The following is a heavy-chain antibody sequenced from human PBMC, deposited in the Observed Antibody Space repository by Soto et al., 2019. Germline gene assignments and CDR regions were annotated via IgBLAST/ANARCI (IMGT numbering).Heavy chain of an antibody. CDR2: ISSSSSYI. D-gene: IGHD3-22*01. CDR1: GFTFSSYS. CDR3: ARDGTYYYDSSGYPLLDYFDY. J-gene: IGHJ4*02. Sequence: GGSLGLSCAASGFTFSSYSMDWVRQAPGKGLEWVSSISSSSSYIYYADSVKGRFTISRDNAKNSLYLQMNSLRAEDTAVYYCARDGTYYYDSSGYPLLDYFDYWGQGTLVTVSS. V-gene: IGHV3-21*01.